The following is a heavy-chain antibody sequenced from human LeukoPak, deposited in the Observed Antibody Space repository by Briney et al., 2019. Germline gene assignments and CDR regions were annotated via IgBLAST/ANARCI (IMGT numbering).Heavy chain of an antibody. CDR2: ISGSGGST. CDR3: ASTIVVVTAMPFDY. D-gene: IGHD2-21*02. V-gene: IGHV3-23*01. J-gene: IGHJ4*02. Sequence: GGSLRLSCAASGFTFSSYAMSWVRQAPGKGLEWVSAISGSGGSTYYADSVKGRFTISRDNSKNTLYLQMNSLRAEDTAVYYCASTIVVVTAMPFDYWGQGTLVTVSS. CDR1: GFTFSSYA.